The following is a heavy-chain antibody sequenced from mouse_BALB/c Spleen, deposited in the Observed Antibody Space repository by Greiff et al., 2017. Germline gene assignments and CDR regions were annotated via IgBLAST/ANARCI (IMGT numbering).Heavy chain of an antibody. CDR1: GYTFTSYW. J-gene: IGHJ2*01. V-gene: IGHV1-5*01. CDR2: IYPGNSDT. CDR3: TRRELYGSSGCDY. Sequence: EVQLQESGTVLARPGASVKMSCKASGYTFTSYWMHWVKQRPGQGLEWIGAIYPGNSDTSYNQKFKGKAKLTAVTSTSTAYMELSSLTNEDSAVYYCTRRELYGSSGCDYWGQGTTLTVSS. D-gene: IGHD1-1*01.